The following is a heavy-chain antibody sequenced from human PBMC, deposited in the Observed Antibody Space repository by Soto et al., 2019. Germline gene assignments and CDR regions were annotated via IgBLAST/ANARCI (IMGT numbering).Heavy chain of an antibody. V-gene: IGHV1-8*02. CDR3: ARMASAGTLNWFDP. CDR1: GYTFINFD. J-gene: IGHJ5*02. Sequence: QVQLVQSGAEVKEPGASVRVSCKASGYTFINFDISWVRQAAGQGLGWLGWMNPGSGKPGYARKFQGRVALTRDASTGTSHLELSSLTSDDTAVYYCARMASAGTLNWFDPWGQGTLVTVSS. D-gene: IGHD6-13*01. CDR2: MNPGSGKP.